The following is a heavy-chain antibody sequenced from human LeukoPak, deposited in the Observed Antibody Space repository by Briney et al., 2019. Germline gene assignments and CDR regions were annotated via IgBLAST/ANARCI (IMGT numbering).Heavy chain of an antibody. V-gene: IGHV3-66*03. J-gene: IGHJ4*02. CDR3: ARDEQGNGSFDY. Sequence: GGSLRLSCAVSGFTVSDNYMSWVRQAPGKGLEWVSIIYSSGATYYADSVKGRFTVSRDNSKNTLFLQMNSLRGEDTAVYYCARDEQGNGSFDYWRQGTLVTVSS. CDR1: GFTVSDNY. D-gene: IGHD1/OR15-1a*01. CDR2: IYSSGAT.